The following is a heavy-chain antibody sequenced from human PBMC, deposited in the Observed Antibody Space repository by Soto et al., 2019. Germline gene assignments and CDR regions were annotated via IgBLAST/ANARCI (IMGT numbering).Heavy chain of an antibody. V-gene: IGHV3-74*01. J-gene: IGHJ6*02. CDR1: GFTFTNYW. CDR2: IKCDESST. CDR3: ARGIKNYYGTDV. D-gene: IGHD2-15*01. Sequence: GGSLRLSCAASGFTFTNYWMHWVRQAPGKGLEWVSRIKCDESSTSYADSVKGRFTISRDNAKNTLYLKVNGLRAEDTAVYYCARGIKNYYGTDVWGQGTTVTVSS.